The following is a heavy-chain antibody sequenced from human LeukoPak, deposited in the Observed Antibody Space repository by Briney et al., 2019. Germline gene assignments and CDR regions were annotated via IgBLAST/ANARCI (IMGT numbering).Heavy chain of an antibody. Sequence: GGSLRLSCAASGFTFSSYAMHWVRQAPEKGLEYVSAISSNGGSTYYANSVKGRFTISRDNSKNTLYLQMGSLRAEDMAVYYCASGLKSAQFDYWGQGTLVTVSS. CDR2: ISSNGGST. CDR3: ASGLKSAQFDY. J-gene: IGHJ4*02. D-gene: IGHD6-25*01. V-gene: IGHV3-64*01. CDR1: GFTFSSYA.